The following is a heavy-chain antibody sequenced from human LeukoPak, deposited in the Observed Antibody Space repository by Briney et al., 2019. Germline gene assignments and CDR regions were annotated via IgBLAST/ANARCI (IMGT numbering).Heavy chain of an antibody. D-gene: IGHD2-2*01. CDR1: GYTFTSYY. J-gene: IGHJ3*02. CDR3: ARDIPAASNHCSSTSCYVFVGNAFDI. Sequence: ASVKVSCKASGYTFTSYYMHWVRQAPGQGLEWMGIINPSGGSTSYAQKFQGRVTMTRDTSTGTVYMELSSLRSEDTAVYYCARDIPAASNHCSSTSCYVFVGNAFDIWGQGTMVTVSS. V-gene: IGHV1-46*01. CDR2: INPSGGST.